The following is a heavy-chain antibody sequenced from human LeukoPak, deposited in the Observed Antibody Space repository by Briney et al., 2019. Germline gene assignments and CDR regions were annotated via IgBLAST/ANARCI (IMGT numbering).Heavy chain of an antibody. J-gene: IGHJ5*02. CDR3: ARGFRVIDP. V-gene: IGHV4-34*01. CDR1: GGSFSGYY. D-gene: IGHD2-8*01. Sequence: SGTLSLTCAVYGGSFSGYYWSWIRQPPGKGLEWIGEINHSGSTNYNPSLKSRVTISVDTSKNQFSLKLSSVTAADTAVYYCARGFRVIDPWGQGTLVTVSS. CDR2: INHSGST.